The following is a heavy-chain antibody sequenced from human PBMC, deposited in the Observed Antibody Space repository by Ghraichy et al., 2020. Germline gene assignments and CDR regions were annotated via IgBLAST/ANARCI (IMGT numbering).Heavy chain of an antibody. CDR2: IDSDDDK. V-gene: IGHV2-70*11. Sequence: SGPTLVKPTQTLTLTCSFSGFSLDTNEVSVSWIRQPPGKALEWLARIDSDDDKYYKSSLRSRLTISKDTSKNRVVLTMTDMDPVDTATYYCARVTSGETSFLDYWGHGTLVTVSS. CDR1: GFSLDTNEVS. CDR3: ARVTSGETSFLDY. J-gene: IGHJ4*01.